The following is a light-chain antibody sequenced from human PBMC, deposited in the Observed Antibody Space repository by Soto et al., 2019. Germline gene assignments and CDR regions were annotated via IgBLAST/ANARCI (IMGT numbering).Light chain of an antibody. CDR3: QPYNNWPLT. J-gene: IGKJ4*01. CDR2: GAS. Sequence: EIVMTQSPATLSLSPGETATLSCRASQSVHSNLAWFQQHPGQAPRLLIYGASSRATGIPVRFSGSGSGTEFTLTINSLQSEDFAIYYCQPYNNWPLTFGGGTKVDIK. CDR1: QSVHSN. V-gene: IGKV3-15*01.